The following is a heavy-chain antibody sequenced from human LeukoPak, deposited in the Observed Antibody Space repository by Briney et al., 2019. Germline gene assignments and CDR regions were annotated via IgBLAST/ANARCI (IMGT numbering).Heavy chain of an antibody. CDR2: IYSGGST. CDR1: GFTVSSNY. CDR3: ANEPYSSSWYPIDY. J-gene: IGHJ4*02. Sequence: GGSLRLSCAASGFTVSSNYMSWVRQAPGKGLEWVSVIYSGGSTYYADSVKGRFTISRDNSKNTLYLQMNSLRAEDTAVYYCANEPYSSSWYPIDYWGQGTLVTVSS. D-gene: IGHD6-13*01. V-gene: IGHV3-66*01.